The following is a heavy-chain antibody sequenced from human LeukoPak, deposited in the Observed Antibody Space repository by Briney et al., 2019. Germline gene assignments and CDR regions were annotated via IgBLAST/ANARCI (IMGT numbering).Heavy chain of an antibody. CDR1: GFTFSSYS. V-gene: IGHV3-48*01. CDR3: AKGYDFWSGYYPTEIYYFDY. J-gene: IGHJ4*02. CDR2: ISSSSSTI. Sequence: PGGSLRLSCAASGFTFSSYSMNWVRQAPGKGLEWVSYISSSSSTIYYADSVKGRFTISRDNSKNTLYLQMNSLRAEDTAVYYCAKGYDFWSGYYPTEIYYFDYWGQGTLVTVSS. D-gene: IGHD3-3*01.